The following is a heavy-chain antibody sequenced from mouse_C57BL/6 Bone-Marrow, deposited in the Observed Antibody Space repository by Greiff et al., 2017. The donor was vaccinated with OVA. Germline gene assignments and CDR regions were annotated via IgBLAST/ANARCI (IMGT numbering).Heavy chain of an antibody. CDR2: IDPSDSYT. CDR3: ARSRELLRFYAMDY. CDR1: GYTFTSYW. V-gene: IGHV1-69*01. Sequence: VQLQQSGAELVMPGASVKLSCKASGYTFTSYWMHWVKQRPGQGLEWIGEIDPSDSYTNYNQKFKGKSTLTVDKSSSTAYMQLSSLTSEDSAVYYCARSRELLRFYAMDYWGQGTSVTVSS. D-gene: IGHD1-1*01. J-gene: IGHJ4*01.